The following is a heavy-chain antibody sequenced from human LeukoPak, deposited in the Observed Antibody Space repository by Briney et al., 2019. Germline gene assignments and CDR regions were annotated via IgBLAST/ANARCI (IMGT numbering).Heavy chain of an antibody. Sequence: ASVKVSCEASGYTFTGYYMHWVRQAPGQGLEWMGWINPNSGGTNYAQKFQGRVTMTRDTSISTAYMELSRLRSDDTAVYYCARERGIYYDSSGPMSYWGQGTLVTVSS. CDR1: GYTFTGYY. V-gene: IGHV1-2*02. CDR3: ARERGIYYDSSGPMSY. J-gene: IGHJ4*02. CDR2: INPNSGGT. D-gene: IGHD3-22*01.